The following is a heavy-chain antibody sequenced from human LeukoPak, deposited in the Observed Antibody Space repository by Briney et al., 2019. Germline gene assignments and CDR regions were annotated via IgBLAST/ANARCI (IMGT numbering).Heavy chain of an antibody. J-gene: IGHJ4*02. CDR2: IYTTGST. CDR3: AVSSGWYYFDY. Sequence: SETLSLTCSVSGGSISSYYWSWLRQSAGKGLEWIGRIYTTGSTNYNPSLKTRVTMSVDTSKNEFSLSLTSVTAADTAVYYCAVSSGWYYFDYWGQGTLVTVSS. D-gene: IGHD6-19*01. V-gene: IGHV4-4*07. CDR1: GGSISSYY.